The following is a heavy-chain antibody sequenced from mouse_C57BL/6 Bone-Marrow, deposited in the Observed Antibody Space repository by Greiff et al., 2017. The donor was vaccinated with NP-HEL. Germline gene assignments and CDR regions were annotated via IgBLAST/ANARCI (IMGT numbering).Heavy chain of an antibody. D-gene: IGHD2-1*01. J-gene: IGHJ4*01. CDR3: AGHGYYGNYWAMDY. V-gene: IGHV5-12*01. CDR1: GFTFSDYY. Sequence: EVQLVESGGGLVQPGGSLKLSCAASGFTFSDYYMYWVRQTPEKRLGWVAYISNGGGSTYYPDTVKGRFTISRDNAKNTLYLQMSRLKSEDTAMYYCAGHGYYGNYWAMDYWGQGTSVTVSS. CDR2: ISNGGGST.